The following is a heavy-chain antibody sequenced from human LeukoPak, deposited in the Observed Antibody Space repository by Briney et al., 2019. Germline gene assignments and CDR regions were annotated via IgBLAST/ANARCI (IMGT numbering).Heavy chain of an antibody. CDR1: GFTFSGYG. Sequence: GGSLRLSCAASGFTFSGYGMHWVRQAPGKGLEWVSFIRYDGSDKYYAASVKGRFTISRDNSKNTLYLQMNSLRVEDTAVYYCAAINIAQLPICLYWGQGTLVTVSS. V-gene: IGHV3-30*02. CDR2: IRYDGSDK. D-gene: IGHD5-24*01. J-gene: IGHJ4*02. CDR3: AAINIAQLPICLY.